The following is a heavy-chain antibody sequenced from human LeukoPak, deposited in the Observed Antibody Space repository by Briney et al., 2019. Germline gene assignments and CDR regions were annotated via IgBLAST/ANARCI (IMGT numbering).Heavy chain of an antibody. J-gene: IGHJ4*02. CDR2: INHSGST. Sequence: SETLSLTCAVYGGSFNDYYWSWIRQPPGKGLEWIGEINHSGSTNYNPSLKSRVTISVDTSKNQVSLGLSSVTAADTAVYYCARHHYYASGSPFDYWGQGTLVTVSS. D-gene: IGHD3-10*01. V-gene: IGHV4-34*01. CDR1: GGSFNDYY. CDR3: ARHHYYASGSPFDY.